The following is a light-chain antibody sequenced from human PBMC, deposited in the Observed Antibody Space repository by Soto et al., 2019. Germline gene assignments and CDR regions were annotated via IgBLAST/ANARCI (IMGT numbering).Light chain of an antibody. J-gene: IGKJ1*01. CDR1: QSSSSW. CDR3: QQYNSYPWT. V-gene: IGKV1-5*01. Sequence: DIDMTLSHGNRAASAGERVSSTCRASQSSSSWLAWYQQKPGKAPKLLIYDASSLESGVPSRFSGNGSGTEFTLTISSLQPDDFATYYCQQYNSYPWTFGQGTKVDIK. CDR2: DAS.